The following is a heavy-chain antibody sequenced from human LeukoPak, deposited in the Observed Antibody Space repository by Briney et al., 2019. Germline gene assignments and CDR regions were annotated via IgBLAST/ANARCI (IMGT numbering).Heavy chain of an antibody. CDR3: ARDIGKTFDY. CDR2: INAGNGYT. V-gene: IGHV1-3*01. D-gene: IGHD4-23*01. J-gene: IGHJ4*02. CDR1: GYTFTSYA. Sequence: KISCKASGYTFTSYAMHWVRQAPGQRLEWMGWINAGNGYTKYSQNFQGRVTVTRDTSASTAYMELSSLRSEDTAVYYCARDIGKTFDYWGQGTLVTVSS.